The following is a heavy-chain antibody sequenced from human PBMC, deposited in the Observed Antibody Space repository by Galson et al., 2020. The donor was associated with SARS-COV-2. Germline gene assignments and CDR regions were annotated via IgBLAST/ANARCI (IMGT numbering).Heavy chain of an antibody. CDR1: GGSISSGDYY. D-gene: IGHD6-13*01. V-gene: IGHV4-30-4*01. CDR3: ASQYSSSWYAEYFQH. Sequence: TLSLTCTVSGGSISSGDYYWSWIRQPPGKGLEWIGYIYYSGSTYYNPSLKSRVTISVDTSKNQFSLKLSSVTAADTAVYYCASQYSSSWYAEYFQHWGQGTLVTVSS. J-gene: IGHJ1*01. CDR2: IYYSGST.